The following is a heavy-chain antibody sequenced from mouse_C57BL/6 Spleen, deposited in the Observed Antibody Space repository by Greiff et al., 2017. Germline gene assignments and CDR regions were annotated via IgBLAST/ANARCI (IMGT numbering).Heavy chain of an antibody. D-gene: IGHD1-1*01. CDR1: GFTFSDYY. Sequence: EVKLMESEGGLVQPGSSMKLSCTASGFTFSDYYMAWVRQVPEKGLEWVANINYDGSSTYYLDSLKSRFIISRDNAKNILYLQMSSLKSEDTATYYCERVYYGSSDSAWFAYWGQGTLVTVSA. J-gene: IGHJ3*01. V-gene: IGHV5-16*01. CDR3: ERVYYGSSDSAWFAY. CDR2: INYDGSST.